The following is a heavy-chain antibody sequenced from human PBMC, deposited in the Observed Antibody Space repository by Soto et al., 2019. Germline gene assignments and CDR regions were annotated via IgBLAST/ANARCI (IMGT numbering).Heavy chain of an antibody. CDR3: ARGGYKNFCDY. D-gene: IGHD6-25*01. Sequence: ASVQVSCKASGYSFTGNSMHWVRQAPGQGLEWMGWINPNNGGTNYAQKFQGRVTMTTDSSTSTAYMELRSLRSDDTAIYYCARGGYKNFCDYWGQGTPVTVSS. CDR2: INPNNGGT. CDR1: GYSFTGNS. J-gene: IGHJ4*02. V-gene: IGHV1-2*02.